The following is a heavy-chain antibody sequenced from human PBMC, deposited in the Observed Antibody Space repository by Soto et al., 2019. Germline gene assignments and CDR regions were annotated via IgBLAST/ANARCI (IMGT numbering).Heavy chain of an antibody. Sequence: SETLSLTCTVSGGSISSSSYYWGWIRQPPGEGMEWIGRIYYSGSNYYNPSLKSRVTISVDTSKNEFSLKLSSLTASDTAGYYCARRPPNFDYWGQANLVTVSS. J-gene: IGHJ4*02. V-gene: IGHV4-39*01. CDR1: GGSISSSSYY. CDR2: IYYSGSN. CDR3: ARRPPNFDY.